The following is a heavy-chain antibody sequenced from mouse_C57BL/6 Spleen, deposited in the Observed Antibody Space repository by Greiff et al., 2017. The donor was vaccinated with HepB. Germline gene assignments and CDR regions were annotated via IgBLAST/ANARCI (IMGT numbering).Heavy chain of an antibody. CDR2: IDPSDSET. J-gene: IGHJ4*01. Sequence: QVQLQQPGAELVRPGSSVKLSCKASGYTFTSYWMHWVKQRPIQGLEWIGNIDPSDSETHYNQKFKDKATLTVDKSSSTAYMQLSSLTSEDSAVYYCARSPPITTVVAPYAMDYWGQGTSVTVSS. D-gene: IGHD1-1*01. CDR1: GYTFTSYW. V-gene: IGHV1-52*01. CDR3: ARSPPITTVVAPYAMDY.